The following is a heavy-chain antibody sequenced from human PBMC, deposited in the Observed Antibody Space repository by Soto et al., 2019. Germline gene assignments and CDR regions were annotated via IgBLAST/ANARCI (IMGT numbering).Heavy chain of an antibody. D-gene: IGHD3-3*01. J-gene: IGHJ6*01. CDR2: IIPSVCTA. CDR1: GDNFSSYA. Sequence: QVQLVQSGAEVKKPGSSVKVSCKASGDNFSSYAISWVRQAPGQGLEWMGGIIPSVCTANYAQKFQGRVTITADESTSTADMDLSRLRSEETVVYYWARGVSGYRSSASAVDVWDPGDRVTFS. CDR3: ARGVSGYRSSASAVDV. V-gene: IGHV1-69*01.